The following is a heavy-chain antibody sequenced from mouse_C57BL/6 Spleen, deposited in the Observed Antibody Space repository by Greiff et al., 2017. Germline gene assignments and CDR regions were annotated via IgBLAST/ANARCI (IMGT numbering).Heavy chain of an antibody. Sequence: EVQLQQSGPELVKPGASVKISCKASGYTFTDYYMNWVKQSHGKSLEWIGDINPNNGGTSYNQKFKGKATLTVDKSSSTAYMELRSLTSEDSAVYYCARGVITTVVEYYFDYWGQGTTLTVSS. J-gene: IGHJ2*01. CDR1: GYTFTDYY. CDR2: INPNNGGT. CDR3: ARGVITTVVEYYFDY. D-gene: IGHD1-1*01. V-gene: IGHV1-26*01.